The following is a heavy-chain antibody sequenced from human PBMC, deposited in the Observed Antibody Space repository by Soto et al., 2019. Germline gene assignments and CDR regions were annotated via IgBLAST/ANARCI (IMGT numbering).Heavy chain of an antibody. CDR1: GFTFSSYA. Sequence: PGGSLRLSCAASGFTFSSYAMHWVRQAPGKGLEWVAVISYDGSNKYYADSVKGRFTISRDNSKNTLYLQMNSLRAEDTAVYYCARDGELEQQLVYYFDYWGQGTLVTVSS. CDR3: ARDGELEQQLVYYFDY. J-gene: IGHJ4*02. D-gene: IGHD6-13*01. V-gene: IGHV3-30-3*01. CDR2: ISYDGSNK.